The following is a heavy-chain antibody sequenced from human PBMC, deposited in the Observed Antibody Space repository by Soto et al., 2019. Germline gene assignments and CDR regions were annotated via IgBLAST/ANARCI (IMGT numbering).Heavy chain of an antibody. CDR2: IYYSGST. CDR3: ARDQVPAALLGWFEP. Sequence: SETLSLTCTVSGGSISSYYWSWIRQPPGKGLEWIGYIYYSGSTNYNPSLKSRVTISADTSKNQFSLKLSSVTAADTAVYYCARDQVPAALLGWFEPWGQGTLVTVSS. CDR1: GGSISSYY. V-gene: IGHV4-59*01. D-gene: IGHD2-2*01. J-gene: IGHJ5*02.